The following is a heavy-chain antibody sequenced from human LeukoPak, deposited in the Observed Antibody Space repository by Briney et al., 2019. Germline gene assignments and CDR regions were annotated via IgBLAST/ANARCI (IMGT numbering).Heavy chain of an antibody. D-gene: IGHD6-6*01. Sequence: PGGSLRLSCAASGFMFSTYWLSWVRRARGRVRVGVANIKQDGSEKYYVDSVKGRFTISRDNAKNSLYLQMNSLRAEDTAVYYCARESFAARWDWGQGTLVTVSS. CDR2: IKQDGSEK. CDR3: ARESFAARWD. J-gene: IGHJ4*02. CDR1: GFMFSTYW. V-gene: IGHV3-7*01.